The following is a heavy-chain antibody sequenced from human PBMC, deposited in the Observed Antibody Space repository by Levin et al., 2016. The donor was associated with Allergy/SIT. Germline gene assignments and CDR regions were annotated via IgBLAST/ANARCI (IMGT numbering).Heavy chain of an antibody. Sequence: GGSLRLSCKGSGYTFTSYWIGWVRQMPGKGLELMGIIYPGDSDTRYSPSFQGQVTISADKSISTAYLQWSSLKASDTAMYYCTRSQTYYDPFDIWGQGTMVTVSS. CDR2: IYPGDSDT. CDR3: TRSQTYYDPFDI. J-gene: IGHJ3*02. V-gene: IGHV5-51*01. CDR1: GYTFTSYW. D-gene: IGHD3-10*01.